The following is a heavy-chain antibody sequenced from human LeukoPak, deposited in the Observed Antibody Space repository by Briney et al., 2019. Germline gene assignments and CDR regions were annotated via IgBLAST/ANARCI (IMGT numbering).Heavy chain of an antibody. J-gene: IGHJ4*02. D-gene: IGHD3-22*01. CDR2: ISSSSYI. CDR3: ARDHTYYYDSSGYYPDDY. CDR1: GFTFSSYS. Sequence: PGGSLRLSCAASGFTFSSYSMNWVRQAPGKGLEWVSSISSSSYIYYADSVKGRFTISRDNAKNSLYLQMNSLRAEDTAVYYCARDHTYYYDSSGYYPDDYWGQGTLVTVSS. V-gene: IGHV3-21*01.